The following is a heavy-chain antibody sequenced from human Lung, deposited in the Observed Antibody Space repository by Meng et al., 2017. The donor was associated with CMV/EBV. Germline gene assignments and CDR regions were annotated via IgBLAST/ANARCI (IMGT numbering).Heavy chain of an antibody. CDR2: IKHTGST. D-gene: IGHD5-18*01. V-gene: IGHV4-34*01. J-gene: IGHJ6*02. CDR3: ARRGKPTAMFTLGPPRYHYGLDV. Sequence: SXTXSLXCAVYGGSFSGYYWSWIRQSPGKGLEWIGEIKHTGSTNYNPSLRSRVTISVDTSKNQFSLKLNSVTAADTAVYYCARRGKPTAMFTLGPPRYHYGLDVXGQGTTVTVSS. CDR1: GGSFSGYY.